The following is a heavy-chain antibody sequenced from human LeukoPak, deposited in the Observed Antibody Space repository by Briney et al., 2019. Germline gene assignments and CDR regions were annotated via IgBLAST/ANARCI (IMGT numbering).Heavy chain of an antibody. V-gene: IGHV3-74*01. J-gene: IGHJ4*02. CDR2: LTGDVTST. D-gene: IGHD3-16*01. Sequence: PGGSLRLSCAASGFTFSNVWMSWVRQGPGKGLEWVSRLTGDVTSTIYADSVKGRFTISRDNAKNTVYLQMNSLRAADTAVYYCATLGRFNNFDYWGQGALVTVSS. CDR3: ATLGRFNNFDY. CDR1: GFTFSNVW.